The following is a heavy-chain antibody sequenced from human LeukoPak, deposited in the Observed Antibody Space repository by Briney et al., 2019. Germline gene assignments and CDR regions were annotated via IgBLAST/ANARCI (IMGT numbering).Heavy chain of an antibody. Sequence: PGGSLRLSCAASGFTFSDYYMSWIRQAPGKGPERVSYISSSGNTIYYADSVKGRLTISRDNAKRSLYLQMNSLRAEDTAVYYCAKSSIREMVWGQGTLVTVSS. V-gene: IGHV3-11*01. J-gene: IGHJ4*02. CDR3: AKSSIREMV. CDR2: ISSSGNTI. CDR1: GFTFSDYY. D-gene: IGHD2-2*01.